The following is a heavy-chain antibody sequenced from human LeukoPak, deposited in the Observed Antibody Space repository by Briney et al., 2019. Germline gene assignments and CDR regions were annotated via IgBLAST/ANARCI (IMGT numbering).Heavy chain of an antibody. V-gene: IGHV1-3*03. Sequence: ASVKVSCKASGYTFTSYAVHWVRRAPGQSLEWMGYINDGDGNTKYSQEFQGRVTITRDTSASIVYMELSSLRSEDMVFYYCARERGEFGGSYFLDYWGQGTLVTVSS. CDR2: INDGDGNT. D-gene: IGHD1-26*01. CDR3: ARERGEFGGSYFLDY. J-gene: IGHJ4*02. CDR1: GYTFTSYA.